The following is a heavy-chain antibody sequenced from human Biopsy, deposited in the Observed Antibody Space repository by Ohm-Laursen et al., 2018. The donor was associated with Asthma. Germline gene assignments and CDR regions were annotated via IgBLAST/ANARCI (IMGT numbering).Heavy chain of an antibody. Sequence: ASVKVSCKTSGYTFNSAGITWVRQAPGQGLEWMGWISVYNGNTKVAQKLQDRVTMISDTSTSTAYMELRSLRSDDTAVYFCARAVDYSHYYGIDVWGQGTTATVS. D-gene: IGHD3-10*01. CDR1: GYTFNSAG. CDR3: ARAVDYSHYYGIDV. CDR2: ISVYNGNT. J-gene: IGHJ6*02. V-gene: IGHV1-18*01.